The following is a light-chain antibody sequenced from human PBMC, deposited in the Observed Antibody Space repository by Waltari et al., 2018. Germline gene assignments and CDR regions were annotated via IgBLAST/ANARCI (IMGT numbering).Light chain of an antibody. CDR2: EDD. Sequence: VLTQPHSVSASPGTTVKISCTRSSGSISGHYVHWYQQRPGSVPTTVIYEDDQRPPGVPDRFSGSIDRSSNSASLIIAGLKTEDESHYYCQSYDSSNYVVFGGGTTLTVL. CDR3: QSYDSSNYVV. V-gene: IGLV6-57*03. CDR1: SGSISGHY. J-gene: IGLJ2*01.